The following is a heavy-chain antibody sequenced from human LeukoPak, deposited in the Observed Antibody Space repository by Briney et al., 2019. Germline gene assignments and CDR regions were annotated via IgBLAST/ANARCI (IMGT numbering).Heavy chain of an antibody. V-gene: IGHV4-59*01. CDR3: AREWRGAFFDY. Sequence: SETLSLTCNVSGGPITNYYWGWLRQSPGKGLEWIASVYYSGSTDYNPPLKSRVTIPLDKSKNHFSLSLTSVTAADTAVYYCAREWRGAFFDYWGQGTPVTVSS. CDR2: VYYSGST. CDR1: GGPITNYY. D-gene: IGHD1-26*01. J-gene: IGHJ4*02.